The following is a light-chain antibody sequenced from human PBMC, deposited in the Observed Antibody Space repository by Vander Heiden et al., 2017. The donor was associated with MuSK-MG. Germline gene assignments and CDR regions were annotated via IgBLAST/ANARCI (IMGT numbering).Light chain of an antibody. Sequence: IQLNQSPSSLSASVGDRVTITCRASQGISSALAWYQQKPGKAPKLLIYDASSLESGVPSRFSGSGSGTDFTLTISSLQPEDFATYYCQQVNSFPVTFGQGTQVDIK. CDR1: QGISSA. CDR2: DAS. V-gene: IGKV1-13*02. CDR3: QQVNSFPVT. J-gene: IGKJ5*01.